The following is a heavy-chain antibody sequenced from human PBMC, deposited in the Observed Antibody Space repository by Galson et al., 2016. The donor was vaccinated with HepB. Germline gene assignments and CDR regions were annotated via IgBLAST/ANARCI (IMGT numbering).Heavy chain of an antibody. Sequence: SLRLSCAASGFTFSDHYIDWVRQVPGKGLEWVGRSRDKAHSHTTEFAASVEGRFIISRDDSQNSLYLRMNGLKTEATAVYFCAKVNNGGGFILDFFDYWGQGTVGTVSS. V-gene: IGHV3-72*01. J-gene: IGHJ4*02. CDR3: AKVNNGGGFILDFFDY. CDR1: GFTFSDHY. CDR2: SRDKAHSHTT. D-gene: IGHD6-25*01.